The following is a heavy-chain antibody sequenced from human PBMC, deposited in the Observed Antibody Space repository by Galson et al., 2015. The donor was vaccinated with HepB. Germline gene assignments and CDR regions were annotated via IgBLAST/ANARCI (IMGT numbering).Heavy chain of an antibody. D-gene: IGHD3-22*01. Sequence: SLRLSCAASGFTFNNYALHWVRQAPGKGLEWVALISYDGRSKYYADSVKGRFTISRDNSKNTLYLQMNSLRSEDTAVFYRARDGPSYYNDTSGYYVGYWGQGTLVTVSS. J-gene: IGHJ4*02. CDR1: GFTFNNYA. CDR3: ARDGPSYYNDTSGYYVGY. CDR2: ISYDGRSK. V-gene: IGHV3-30*04.